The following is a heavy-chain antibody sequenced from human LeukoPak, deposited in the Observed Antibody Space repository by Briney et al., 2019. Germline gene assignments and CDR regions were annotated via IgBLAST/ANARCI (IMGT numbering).Heavy chain of an antibody. J-gene: IGHJ6*03. Sequence: GGSLRLSCAASGFTFSSYGMHWVRQAPGKGLEWVGFIRSKAYGGTTEYAASVKGRFTISRDDSKSIAYLQMNSLKTEDTAVYYCTRVRHYDFWSGTSGYYYYMDVWGKGTTVTVSS. V-gene: IGHV3-49*04. D-gene: IGHD3-3*01. CDR2: IRSKAYGGTT. CDR3: TRVRHYDFWSGTSGYYYYMDV. CDR1: GFTFSSYG.